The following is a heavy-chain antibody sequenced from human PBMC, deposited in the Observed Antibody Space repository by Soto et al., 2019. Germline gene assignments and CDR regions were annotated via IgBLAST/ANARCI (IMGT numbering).Heavy chain of an antibody. CDR3: ASHPVYYDSSGYPLYYYYGMDV. V-gene: IGHV4-59*01. D-gene: IGHD3-22*01. CDR1: GGSISSYY. Sequence: SETLSLTCTVSGGSISSYYWSWIRQPPGKGLEWIGYIYYSGSTNYNPSLKSRVTISVDTSKNQFSLKLSSVTAADTAVYYCASHPVYYDSSGYPLYYYYGMDVWGQGTTVTVS. J-gene: IGHJ6*02. CDR2: IYYSGST.